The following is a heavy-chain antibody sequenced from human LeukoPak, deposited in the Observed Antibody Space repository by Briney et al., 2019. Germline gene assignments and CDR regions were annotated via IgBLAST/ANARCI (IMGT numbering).Heavy chain of an antibody. D-gene: IGHD6-13*01. CDR1: GGSISSYY. Sequence: SETLSLTCTVSGGSISSYYWSWIRQPAGKGLEWIGHIYISGSTNYNPSLKSRVTISVDTSKNQFSLKLSSVTAADTAIYYCARDKGIAVAGSNWLDPWGQGNPGHRLL. V-gene: IGHV4-4*07. CDR2: IYISGST. CDR3: ARDKGIAVAGSNWLDP. J-gene: IGHJ5*02.